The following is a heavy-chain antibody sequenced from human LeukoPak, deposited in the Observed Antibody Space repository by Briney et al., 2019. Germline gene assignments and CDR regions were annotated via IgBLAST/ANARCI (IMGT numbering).Heavy chain of an antibody. V-gene: IGHV4-39*01. CDR1: GGSISSSSYY. CDR3: ARHHEDDIVVVPAALYFDY. CDR2: IYYSGST. D-gene: IGHD2-2*01. Sequence: SETLSLTCTVSGGSISSSSYYWGWIRQPPGKGLEWIGSIYYSGSTYYNPSLKSRVTISVDTSKNQFSLKLSSVTAADTAVYYCARHHEDDIVVVPAALYFDYWGQGTLVTVSS. J-gene: IGHJ4*02.